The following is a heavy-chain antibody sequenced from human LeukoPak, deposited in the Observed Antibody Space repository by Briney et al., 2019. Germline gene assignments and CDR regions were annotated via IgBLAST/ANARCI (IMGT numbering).Heavy chain of an antibody. CDR3: ARHSDVIGAI. CDR2: IYPRDSDT. V-gene: IGHV5-51*01. Sequence: GESLKISCEASGYTFTHQWIGWVRQMAGRGLEWVGIIYPRDSDTRYSPSFQGHVTISADTSINTAYLEWRSLEASDTAMYYCARHSDVIGAIWGQGTLVTVSS. CDR1: GYTFTHQW. J-gene: IGHJ4*02. D-gene: IGHD3-10*01.